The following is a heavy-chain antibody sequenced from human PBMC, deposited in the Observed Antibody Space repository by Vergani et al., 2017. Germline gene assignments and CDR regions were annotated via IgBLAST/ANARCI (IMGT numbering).Heavy chain of an antibody. Sequence: EVQLLQSEGAVVQPGGSLRLSCVASGFTFSSHAMSWVRQGHGQGLEWLSSIKNTGDSTHYADSVKGRFTISRDNSKNTLYLQMNSLGVEDTAVYYCGRGRDNYNWGQGTLVTVSS. CDR1: GFTFSSHA. CDR3: GRGRDNYN. CDR2: IKNTGDST. V-gene: IGHV3-23*01. D-gene: IGHD5-24*01. J-gene: IGHJ4*02.